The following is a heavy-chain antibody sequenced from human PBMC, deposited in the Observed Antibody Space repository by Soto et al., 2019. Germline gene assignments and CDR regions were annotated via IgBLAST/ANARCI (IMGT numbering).Heavy chain of an antibody. CDR2: INSDGSST. D-gene: IGHD6-19*01. Sequence: EVQLVESGGGLVHPGGSLRLSCAASGFTFSSYWMHWVRQAPGKGLVWVSRINSDGSSTSYADSVKGRFTISRDNGKNTLYLEMNSLRAEDTAVYYCARDTSTRYHSSGWLYWFDPWGQGTRVTVSS. CDR3: ARDTSTRYHSSGWLYWFDP. J-gene: IGHJ5*02. V-gene: IGHV3-74*01. CDR1: GFTFSSYW.